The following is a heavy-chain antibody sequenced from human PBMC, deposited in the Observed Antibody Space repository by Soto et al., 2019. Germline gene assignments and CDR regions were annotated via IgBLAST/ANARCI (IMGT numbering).Heavy chain of an antibody. D-gene: IGHD1-1*01. CDR2: IIPIFGTA. J-gene: IGHJ6*02. Sequence: QVQLVQSGAEVKKPGSSVKVSCKASGGTFSSYAISWVRQAPGQGLEWMGGIIPIFGTANYAQKFQGRVTITADESTSTAYMELSSLRSEDTAVYYCARKGTTGTRSDRELYYYYYYGMDVWGQGTTVSVSS. V-gene: IGHV1-69*01. CDR3: ARKGTTGTRSDRELYYYYYYGMDV. CDR1: GGTFSSYA.